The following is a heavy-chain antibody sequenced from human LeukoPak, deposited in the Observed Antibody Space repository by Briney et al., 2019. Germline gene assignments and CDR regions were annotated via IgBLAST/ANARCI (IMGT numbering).Heavy chain of an antibody. CDR2: INHSGST. V-gene: IGHV4-34*01. CDR1: GGSFSGYY. CDR3: ARLAAAGTGDDY. J-gene: IGHJ4*02. D-gene: IGHD6-13*01. Sequence: PSETLSLTCAVYGGSFSGYYWSWIRQPPGKGLEWIGEINHSGSTNYNPPLKSRVTISVDTSKNQFSLKLSSVTAADTAVYYCARLAAAGTGDDYWGQGTLVTVSS.